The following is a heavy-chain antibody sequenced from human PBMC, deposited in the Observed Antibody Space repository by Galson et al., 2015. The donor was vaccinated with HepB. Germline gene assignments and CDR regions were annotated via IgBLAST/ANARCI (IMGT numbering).Heavy chain of an antibody. CDR2: TSGSGGST. CDR1: GFTFSSYA. J-gene: IGHJ3*02. V-gene: IGHV3-23*01. CDR3: AKVRMIVVAATQRRERVGPNAVDI. Sequence: SLRLSCAASGFTFSSYAMSWVRQAPGKGLEWVSATSGSGGSTYYADSVKGRFTISRDNSKNTLYLQMNSLRAEDTAVYYCAKVRMIVVAATQRRERVGPNAVDIWGQGTMVTVSS. D-gene: IGHD3-22*01.